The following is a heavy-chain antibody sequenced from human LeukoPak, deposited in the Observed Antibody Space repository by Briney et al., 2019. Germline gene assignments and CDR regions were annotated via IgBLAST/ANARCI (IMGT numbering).Heavy chain of an antibody. CDR2: IKQDGSEK. CDR1: GFTSCSYW. D-gene: IGHD3-9*01. J-gene: IGHJ4*02. Sequence: RGSLSLSCAASGFTSCSYWMSWVREAPGKGLEWVANIKQDGSEKYYVDSVKGRFTISRDNAKNSLYLQMNSLRAEDTAVYYCAKTVRDILTGYYPIRGQGTLVTVSS. CDR3: AKTVRDILTGYYPI. V-gene: IGHV3-7*03.